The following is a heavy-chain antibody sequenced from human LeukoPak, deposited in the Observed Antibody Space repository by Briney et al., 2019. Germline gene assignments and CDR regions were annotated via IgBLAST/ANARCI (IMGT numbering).Heavy chain of an antibody. CDR3: ARVTRGVAVAGVFDY. J-gene: IGHJ4*01. D-gene: IGHD6-19*01. CDR1: GGSFSGYY. V-gene: IGHV4-34*01. CDR2: ISHSGST. Sequence: PSETLSLTCAVYGGSFSGYYWRWIRQPPGKGLEWIGEISHSGSTNYNPSLKSRVTISVDTSKNQFSLKLSSVTAADTAVYYCARVTRGVAVAGVFDYWGQEPWSPSPQ.